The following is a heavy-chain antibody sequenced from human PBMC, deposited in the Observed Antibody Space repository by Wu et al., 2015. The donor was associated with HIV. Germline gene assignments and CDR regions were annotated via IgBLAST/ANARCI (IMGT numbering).Heavy chain of an antibody. CDR2: MNPNSGNT. Sequence: QVQLVQSGAEVKKPGASVKVSCKASGYTFTSYDINWVRQATGQGLEWMGWMNPNSGNTGYAQKFQGRVTMTRNTSISTAYMELSSLRSEDTAVYYCARAFLKIRGVEVYYGMDVWGQGTTVTVSS. CDR1: GYTFTSYD. J-gene: IGHJ6*02. D-gene: IGHD3-10*01. CDR3: ARAFLKIRGVEVYYGMDV. V-gene: IGHV1-8*01.